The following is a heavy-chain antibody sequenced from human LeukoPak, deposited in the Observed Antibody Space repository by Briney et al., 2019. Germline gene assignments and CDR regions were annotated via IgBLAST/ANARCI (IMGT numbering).Heavy chain of an antibody. V-gene: IGHV3-33*01. D-gene: IGHD3/OR15-3a*01. CDR1: GFPFSNYA. Sequence: PGTSLRLSCAASGFPFSNYAMHWVRQDPGKGLEWVAVIWYDGSDKYYGESLKGRFTISRDNSKNTLYLQMNSLRAEDSAVYYCARGPPGDFWTYDYHYYGMDVWGQGTTVTVSS. J-gene: IGHJ6*02. CDR2: IWYDGSDK. CDR3: ARGPPGDFWTYDYHYYGMDV.